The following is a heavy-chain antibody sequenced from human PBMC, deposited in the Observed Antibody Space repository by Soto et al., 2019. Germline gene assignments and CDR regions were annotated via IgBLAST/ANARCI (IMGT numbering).Heavy chain of an antibody. D-gene: IGHD6-6*01. CDR3: ARGVSSSSDRYFDY. CDR2: ISGGSSTI. V-gene: IGHV3-48*01. Sequence: GGSLRLSCVASGFIFSTYSINWVRQAPGKGLEWVSYISGGSSTIYYADSVKGRFTISRDNAKNSLYLQMNGLRAEDTAVYYCARGVSSSSDRYFDYWGLGTLVTVSS. J-gene: IGHJ4*02. CDR1: GFIFSTYS.